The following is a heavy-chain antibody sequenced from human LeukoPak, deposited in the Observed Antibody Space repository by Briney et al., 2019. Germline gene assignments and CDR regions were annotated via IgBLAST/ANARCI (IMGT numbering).Heavy chain of an antibody. J-gene: IGHJ3*02. V-gene: IGHV4-4*07. D-gene: IGHD3-22*01. Sequence: SETLSLTCTVSGGSISSYYWSWIRQPPGKGLEWIGRIFTSGIISGNTNYNPSLKSRVTMSVDTSNNQFSLKLRSVTAADTAVYYCARDRYYYDSSSYYSAFDTWGQGTMVTVSS. CDR2: IFTSGIISGNT. CDR3: ARDRYYYDSSSYYSAFDT. CDR1: GGSISSYY.